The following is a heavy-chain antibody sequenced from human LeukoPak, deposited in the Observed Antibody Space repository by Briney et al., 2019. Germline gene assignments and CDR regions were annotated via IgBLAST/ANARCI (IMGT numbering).Heavy chain of an antibody. CDR3: ARDGHRRYHYDSSGREDAFDI. V-gene: IGHV1-2*02. D-gene: IGHD3-22*01. CDR2: INPNSGDT. CDR1: GYIFTGYY. J-gene: IGHJ3*02. Sequence: ASVKVSCKASGYIFTGYYMHWVRQAPGQGLEWMGWINPNSGDTNYAQKFQGRVTMTRDTSTSTAYMELRSLRSDDTAVYYCARDGHRRYHYDSSGREDAFDIWGQGTMVTVSS.